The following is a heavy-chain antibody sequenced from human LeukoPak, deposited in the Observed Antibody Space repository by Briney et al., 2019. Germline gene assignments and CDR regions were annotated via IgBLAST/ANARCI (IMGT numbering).Heavy chain of an antibody. CDR1: GYTLSEYG. V-gene: IGHV1-18*01. J-gene: IGHJ4*02. CDR2: ITTYNGEK. Sequence: GASVKVSCKASGYTLSEYGISWVRQAPGQGLEWVGWITTYNGEKIYSQKFQGRATMTTDTSSGTYYMELRNLRSDDTAIYYCARDCSNGVCYPRDYWGQGTLVIVSS. D-gene: IGHD2-8*01. CDR3: ARDCSNGVCYPRDY.